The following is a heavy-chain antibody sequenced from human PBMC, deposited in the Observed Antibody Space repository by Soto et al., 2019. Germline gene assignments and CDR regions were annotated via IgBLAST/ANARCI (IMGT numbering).Heavy chain of an antibody. CDR2: IYLSGST. CDR3: ARDIAYSGYDRYYYMDV. Sequence: QVQLQESGPGLVKPSGTLSLTCAVSSGSISSSNWWSWVRQPPGKGLEWIGEIYLSGSTNYNPSLKSRVTISVDKYKNQFSLKLSSVTAADTAVYYCARDIAYSGYDRYYYMDVWGKGTTVTVSS. V-gene: IGHV4-4*02. D-gene: IGHD5-12*01. J-gene: IGHJ6*03. CDR1: SGSISSSNW.